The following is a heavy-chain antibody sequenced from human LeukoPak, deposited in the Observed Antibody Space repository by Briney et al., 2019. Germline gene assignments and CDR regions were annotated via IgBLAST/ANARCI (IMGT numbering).Heavy chain of an antibody. J-gene: IGHJ6*02. CDR1: GYTFTSYA. V-gene: IGHV7-4-1*02. CDR2: INTNTGNP. CDR3: ESTGEASSWYYYYGMDV. D-gene: IGHD6-13*01. Sequence: ASVKVSCKASGYTFTSYAMNWVRQAPGQGLEWMGWINTNTGNPTYAQGFTGRFVFSLDTSVSTAYLQISSLKAEDTAVYYCESTGEASSWYYYYGMDVWGQGTTVTVSS.